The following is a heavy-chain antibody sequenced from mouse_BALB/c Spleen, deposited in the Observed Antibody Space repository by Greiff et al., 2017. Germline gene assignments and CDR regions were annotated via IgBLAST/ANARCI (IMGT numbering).Heavy chain of an antibody. J-gene: IGHJ2*01. CDR2: IYPGDGDT. V-gene: IGHV1-87*01. CDR3: ARGGPPFDY. CDR1: GYTFTSYW. Sequence: QVQLQQSGAELARPGASVKLSCKASGYTFTSYWMQWVKQRPGQGLEWIGAIYPGDGDTRYTQKFKGKATLTADKSSSTAYMQLSSLASEDSAVYYCARGGPPFDYWGQGTTLTVAS.